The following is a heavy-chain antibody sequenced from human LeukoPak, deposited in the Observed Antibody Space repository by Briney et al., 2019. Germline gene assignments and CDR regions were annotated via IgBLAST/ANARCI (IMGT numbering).Heavy chain of an antibody. D-gene: IGHD3-10*01. CDR2: IYSGGIT. CDR1: GFTVSSSY. CDR3: AKSYYGG. J-gene: IGHJ4*02. V-gene: IGHV3-66*01. Sequence: GGSLRLSCAASGFTVSSSYMSWVRQAPGRGLEWVSVIYSGGITYYADSVKGRFTISRDNSKNTLYLQMNSLRAEDTAVYYCAKSYYGGWGQGTLVTVSS.